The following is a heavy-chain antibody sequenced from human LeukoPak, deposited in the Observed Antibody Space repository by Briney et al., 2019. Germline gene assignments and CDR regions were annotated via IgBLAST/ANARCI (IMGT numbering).Heavy chain of an antibody. J-gene: IGHJ6*02. CDR1: GFSVSSNY. CDR2: LYRDGDT. CDR3: ARGTRNYFYGLDV. D-gene: IGHD1-14*01. V-gene: IGHV3-66*01. Sequence: PGGSLRLSCAASGFSVSSNYMSWVRQAPGKGLEGVSVLYRDGDTYYADSVKGRFTISRDNSKNTLYIQMDSLRVDDTAIYYCARGTRNYFYGLDVWGQGTTVTVSS.